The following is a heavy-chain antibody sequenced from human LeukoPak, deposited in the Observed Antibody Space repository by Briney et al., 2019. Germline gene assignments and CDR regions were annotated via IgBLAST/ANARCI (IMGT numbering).Heavy chain of an antibody. CDR2: IYYSGST. D-gene: IGHD1-26*01. J-gene: IGHJ4*02. V-gene: IGHV4-59*12. CDR1: GGSISSYY. Sequence: SETLSLTCTVSGGSISSYYWSWIRQPPGKGLEWIGYIYYSGSTNYNPSLKSRVTISVDTSKNQFSLKLSSVTAADTAVYYCARERVEGVGATTKRSNYFDYWGQGTLVTVSS. CDR3: ARERVEGVGATTKRSNYFDY.